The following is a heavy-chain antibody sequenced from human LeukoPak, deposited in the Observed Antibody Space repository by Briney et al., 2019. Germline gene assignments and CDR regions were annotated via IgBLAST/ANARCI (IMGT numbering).Heavy chain of an antibody. CDR3: ASSSTSLFDY. D-gene: IGHD2-2*01. CDR1: GGSISSGGYS. Sequence: SQTLSLTCAVSGGSISSGGYSWSWIRQPPGKGLEWIGYIHHSGSTYYNPSLKSRVTISVDRSKNQFSLKLSSVTAADTAVYYCASSSTSLFDYWGQGTLVTVSS. J-gene: IGHJ4*02. V-gene: IGHV4-30-2*01. CDR2: IHHSGST.